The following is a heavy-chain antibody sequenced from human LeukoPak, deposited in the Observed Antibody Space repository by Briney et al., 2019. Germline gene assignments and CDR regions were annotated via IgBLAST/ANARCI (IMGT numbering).Heavy chain of an antibody. J-gene: IGHJ4*02. D-gene: IGHD3-22*01. CDR2: IIPIFGTA. Sequence: SVKVSCKASGGTFSSYAISWVRQAPGQGLEWMGGIIPIFGTANYAQKFQGRVTITTDESTSTAYMELSSLRSEDTAVYYCASGGHYDSSSYYSGSFDYWGQGTLVTVSS. CDR1: GGTFSSYA. V-gene: IGHV1-69*05. CDR3: ASGGHYDSSSYYSGSFDY.